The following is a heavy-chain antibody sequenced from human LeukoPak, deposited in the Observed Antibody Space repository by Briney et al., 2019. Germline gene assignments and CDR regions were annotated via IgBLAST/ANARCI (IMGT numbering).Heavy chain of an antibody. J-gene: IGHJ4*02. CDR1: GGSISSYY. CDR2: IYYSGST. D-gene: IGHD1-20*01. Sequence: SETLSLTCTVSGGSISSYYWSWIRQPPGKGLEWIGYIYYSGSTYYNPSLKSRVTISVDTSKNQFSLKLSSVTAADTAVYYCARDRITGTTRFDYWGQGTLVTVSS. V-gene: IGHV4-59*12. CDR3: ARDRITGTTRFDY.